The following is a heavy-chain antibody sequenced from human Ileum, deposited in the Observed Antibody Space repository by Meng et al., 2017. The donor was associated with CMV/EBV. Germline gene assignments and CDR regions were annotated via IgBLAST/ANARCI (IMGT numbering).Heavy chain of an antibody. Sequence: SETLSLTCTVSGGSISSYYWSWIRQPPGKGLEWIGYIYYSGSTNYNPSLKSRVTISVDTSKNQFSLKLSSVTAADTAVYYCARGLPDCRSTSCSRGVFDYWGQGILVIVSS. J-gene: IGHJ4*02. CDR3: ARGLPDCRSTSCSRGVFDY. V-gene: IGHV4-59*01. CDR2: IYYSGST. D-gene: IGHD2-2*01. CDR1: GGSISSYY.